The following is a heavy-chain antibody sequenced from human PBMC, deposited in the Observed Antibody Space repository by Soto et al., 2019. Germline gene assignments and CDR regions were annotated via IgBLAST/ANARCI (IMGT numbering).Heavy chain of an antibody. D-gene: IGHD2-15*01. V-gene: IGHV3-30*09. CDR2: VSHDGRNT. CDR1: GFTISDYA. CDR3: VRDPGYCRGGICYVRFDY. J-gene: IGHJ4*02. Sequence: GGSLRLSCAASGFTISDYAMHWVRQAPGKGLEWVAVVSHDGRNTHYGDSVKGRFAISRDNSKNTVYLQMSSLRAEDTALYYCVRDPGYCRGGICYVRFDYWGQGMLVTVSS.